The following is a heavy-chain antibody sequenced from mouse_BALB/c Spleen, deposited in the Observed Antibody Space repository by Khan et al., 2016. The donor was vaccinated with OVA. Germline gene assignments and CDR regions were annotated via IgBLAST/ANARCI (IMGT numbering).Heavy chain of an antibody. J-gene: IGHJ3*01. CDR3: ARSGYSAWFAY. CDR2: IDPENGET. V-gene: IGHV14-1*02. Sequence: VQLQQSGAELVRPGALVKLSCKASDFNIKDYYMHWVKQRPEQGLEWIGWIDPENGETVYDPKFQGKAIMTADTSSNTAYLQLSSLTSEDTAVDYCARSGYSAWFAYWGQGTLVTVSA. CDR1: DFNIKDYY.